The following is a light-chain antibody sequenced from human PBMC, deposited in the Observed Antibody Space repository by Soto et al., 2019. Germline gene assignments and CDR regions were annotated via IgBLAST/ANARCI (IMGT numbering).Light chain of an antibody. V-gene: IGKV1-5*03. Sequence: DIQMTQSPSTLSGSVGDRVTITCRASQTISSWLAWYQQKPGKAPKLLIYKASTLKSGVPSRFSCSGSGTEFTLTISGLQPDDFATYYCQHYNSYSEAFGQGTEVELK. CDR1: QTISSW. J-gene: IGKJ1*01. CDR2: KAS. CDR3: QHYNSYSEA.